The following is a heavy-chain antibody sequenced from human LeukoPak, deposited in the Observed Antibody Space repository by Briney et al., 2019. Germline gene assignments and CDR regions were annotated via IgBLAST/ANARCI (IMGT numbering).Heavy chain of an antibody. CDR1: GFTFSNYG. J-gene: IGHJ4*02. V-gene: IGHV3-30*02. CDR3: AKDGGSGAYSLDY. D-gene: IGHD1-26*01. CDR2: ISHDGSVE. Sequence: GGSLRLSCAASGFTFSNYGIHWVRQAPGRGLYWLTYISHDGSVEYYADSVKGRFTISRDNSKNTLYVQMNSLKAEDTAVYFCAKDGGSGAYSLDYWGQGILVTVSS.